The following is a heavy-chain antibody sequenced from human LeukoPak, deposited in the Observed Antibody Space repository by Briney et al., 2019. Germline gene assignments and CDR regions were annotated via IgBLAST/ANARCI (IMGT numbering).Heavy chain of an antibody. D-gene: IGHD2-2*01. CDR3: AKVERCSSTSCQGVDY. CDR1: GFTFSSYG. V-gene: IGHV3-30*18. J-gene: IGHJ4*02. CDR2: ISYDGSNK. Sequence: GGSLRLSCAASGFTFSSYGMHWVRQAPGKGLEWVAGISYDGSNKYYADSVKGRFTISRDNSKNTLYLQMNSLRAEDTAVYYCAKVERCSSTSCQGVDYWGQGTLVTVSS.